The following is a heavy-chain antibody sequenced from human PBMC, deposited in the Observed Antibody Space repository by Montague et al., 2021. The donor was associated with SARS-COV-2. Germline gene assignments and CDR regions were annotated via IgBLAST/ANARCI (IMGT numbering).Heavy chain of an antibody. J-gene: IGHJ6*03. CDR2: ISYSGRT. D-gene: IGHD3-10*01. CDR1: GGSVSRSTSY. V-gene: IGHV4-39*01. CDR3: ASSYYYGSGTYVYNYYMDV. Sequence: SETLSLTCTVSGGSVSRSTSYWAWIRQPPGRGLEWIGSISYSGRTYFXPSLKSRLTISVDSSENQFSLRLSSVTAADTAVYYCASSYYYGSGTYVYNYYMDVWGKGTTVTVSS.